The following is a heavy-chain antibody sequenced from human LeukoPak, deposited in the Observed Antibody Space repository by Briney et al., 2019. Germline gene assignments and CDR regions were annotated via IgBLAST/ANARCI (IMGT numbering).Heavy chain of an antibody. CDR2: IIPILGIA. V-gene: IGHV1-69*04. D-gene: IGHD5-12*01. CDR3: ASLYSGYGYFDY. J-gene: IGHJ4*02. Sequence: SVKVSCKASGGTFSSYAISWVRQAPGQGLEWMGRIIPILGIANYAQKFQGRVTITADKSTSTAYMELSSLRSEDTAVYYCASLYSGYGYFDYWGQGTLVTVSS. CDR1: GGTFSSYA.